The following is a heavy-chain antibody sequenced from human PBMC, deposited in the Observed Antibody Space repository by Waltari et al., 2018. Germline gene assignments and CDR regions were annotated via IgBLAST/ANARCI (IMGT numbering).Heavy chain of an antibody. CDR2: IGSGGSTI. J-gene: IGHJ4*02. Sequence: EVQLVESGGGLVQPGGSLRLSCAASGFTFSSYSMNWVRQAPGKGCGWVSCIGSGGSTIYYADSGKGRFTISRDNAKDSLYLQMNSMRDEDTAVYYCAKQSGYFQDWGQGTLVTVSS. D-gene: IGHD3-3*01. V-gene: IGHV3-48*02. CDR1: GFTFSSYS. CDR3: AKQSGYFQD.